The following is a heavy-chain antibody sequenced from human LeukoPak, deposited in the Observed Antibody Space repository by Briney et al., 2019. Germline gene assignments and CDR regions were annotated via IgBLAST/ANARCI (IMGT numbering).Heavy chain of an antibody. J-gene: IGHJ3*02. D-gene: IGHD6-13*01. V-gene: IGHV3-66*04. CDR1: GFTVSDNY. CDR3: ARRAAAGHLDGFDI. Sequence: GGSLRLSCAASGFTVSDNYMSWVRQAPGKGLEWVLVIYSGGSTYYADSVKGRFTISRDNSKNTLYLQMNSLRAEDTAVYYCARRAAAGHLDGFDIWGQGTLITVSS. CDR2: IYSGGST.